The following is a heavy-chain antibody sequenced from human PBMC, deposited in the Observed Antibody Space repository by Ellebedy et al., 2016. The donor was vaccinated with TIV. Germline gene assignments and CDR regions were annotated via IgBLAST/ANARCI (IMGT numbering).Heavy chain of an antibody. CDR3: ARDPNSPGDTGYGDY. J-gene: IGHJ4*02. D-gene: IGHD5-12*01. V-gene: IGHV3-7*03. CDR1: GFTFTTYW. Sequence: LSLTCAASGFTFTTYWMSWVRQAPGKGLEWVANMNQVGSEKYCVDSVKGRFTISRDNAQNSLYLHMNNLRAEDTAVYYCARDPNSPGDTGYGDYWGQGVVVTVST. CDR2: MNQVGSEK.